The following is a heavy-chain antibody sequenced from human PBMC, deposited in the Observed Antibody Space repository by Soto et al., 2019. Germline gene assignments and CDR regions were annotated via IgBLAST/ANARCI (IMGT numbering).Heavy chain of an antibody. Sequence: GESLKISCKGSGYSFTSYWISWVRQMPGKGLEWMGRIDPSDSYTNYSPSFQGHVTISADKSSSTAYLQWNSLKASDTAMYYCARVPTYCSYGKDVWGQVTTVTDS. CDR2: IDPSDSYT. CDR1: GYSFTSYW. CDR3: ARVPTYCSYGKDV. V-gene: IGHV5-10-1*01. J-gene: IGHJ6*01.